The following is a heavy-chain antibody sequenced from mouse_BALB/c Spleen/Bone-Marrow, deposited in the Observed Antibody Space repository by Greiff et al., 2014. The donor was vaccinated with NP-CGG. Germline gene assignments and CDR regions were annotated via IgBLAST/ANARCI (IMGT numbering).Heavy chain of an antibody. CDR2: INPSNGGT. Sequence: QVQLQQSGAELVKLGVSVKLSCKASGYTFTNYYMYWVKQRPGQDLEWIGEINPSNGGTNFNEKFKSKATLTVDKSSSTAYMQLSSLTSEDSAVYYCTTLGRFAYWGQGTLVTVSA. D-gene: IGHD4-1*01. J-gene: IGHJ3*01. CDR1: GYTFTNYY. CDR3: TTLGRFAY. V-gene: IGHV1S81*02.